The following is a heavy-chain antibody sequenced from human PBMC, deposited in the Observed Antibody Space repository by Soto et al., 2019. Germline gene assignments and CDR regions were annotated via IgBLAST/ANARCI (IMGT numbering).Heavy chain of an antibody. D-gene: IGHD3-10*01. CDR2: IIRIFGTA. CDR3: AISGGTMVRGVAGLHWFDP. V-gene: IGHV1-69*01. CDR1: GGTFSSYA. Sequence: QVQLVQSGAEVNKPGSSVKVSCKASGGTFSSYAISWVLQAPGQGLEWMVGIIRIFGTANYAQKFQGRVTITADESSITSDVELRSLRSEDTAVYYCAISGGTMVRGVAGLHWFDPWSQGNLVNVSS. J-gene: IGHJ5*02.